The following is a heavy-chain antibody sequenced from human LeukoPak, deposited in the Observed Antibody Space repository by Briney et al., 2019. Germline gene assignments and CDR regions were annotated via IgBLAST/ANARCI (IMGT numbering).Heavy chain of an antibody. D-gene: IGHD2-2*01. CDR1: GFTFSSSS. J-gene: IGHJ4*02. Sequence: PGGSLRLSCAASGFTFSSSSMSWVRQAPGKGLEWVSSISSSSSYIYYADSLKGRFTISRDNAKNSLYLQMNSLRAEDTAVYYCAREVLPAAMGIDYWGQGTLVTVSS. CDR2: ISSSSSYI. V-gene: IGHV3-21*01. CDR3: AREVLPAAMGIDY.